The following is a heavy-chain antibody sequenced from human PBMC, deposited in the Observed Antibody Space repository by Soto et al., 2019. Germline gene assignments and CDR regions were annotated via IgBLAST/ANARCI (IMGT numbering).Heavy chain of an antibody. Sequence: GGSVRLSCAASGFTFSSYSMNWVRQAPGKGLEWVSSISSSSSYIYYADSVKGRFTISRDNAKNPLYLQMNSLRAEDTAVYYCARESYSSGDFDYWGQGTLVTVSS. CDR3: ARESYSSGDFDY. CDR2: ISSSSSYI. J-gene: IGHJ4*02. V-gene: IGHV3-21*01. CDR1: GFTFSSYS. D-gene: IGHD6-19*01.